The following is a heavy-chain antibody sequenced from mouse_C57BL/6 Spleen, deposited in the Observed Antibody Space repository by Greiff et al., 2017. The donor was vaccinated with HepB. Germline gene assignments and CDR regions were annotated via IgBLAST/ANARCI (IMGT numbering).Heavy chain of an antibody. V-gene: IGHV5-9-1*02. CDR1: GFTFSSYA. J-gene: IGHJ3*01. D-gene: IGHD1-3*01. Sequence: EVMLVESGEGLVKPGGSLKLSCAASGFTFSSYAMSWVRQTPEKRLEWVAYISSGGDYIYYADTVKGRFTISRDNARNTLYLQMSSLKSEDTAMYYCTRDPLNFSWFAYWGQGTLVTVSA. CDR3: TRDPLNFSWFAY. CDR2: ISSGGDYI.